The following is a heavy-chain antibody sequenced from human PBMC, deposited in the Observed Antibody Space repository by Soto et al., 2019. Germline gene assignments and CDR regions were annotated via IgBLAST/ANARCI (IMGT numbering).Heavy chain of an antibody. D-gene: IGHD2-21*02. J-gene: IGHJ4*02. CDR2: IYYSGST. V-gene: IGHV4-30-4*01. CDR1: GGSISSGDYY. Sequence: QVQLQESGPGLVKPSQTLSLTCTVSGGSISSGDYYWSWIRQPPGKGLEWIGYIYYSGSTYYNPSLKGRVTISLDTSKNQFSLKLSSVSAADTAVYSCAISGGNSVSFDYWGQGTLVTVSS. CDR3: AISGGNSVSFDY.